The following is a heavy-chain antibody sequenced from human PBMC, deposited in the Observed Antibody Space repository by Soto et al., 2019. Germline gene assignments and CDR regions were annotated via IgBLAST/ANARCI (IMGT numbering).Heavy chain of an antibody. CDR2: IYWDDDK. J-gene: IGHJ4*02. CDR1: GFSLSTSGVG. CDR3: AHTDLRYLGFDY. V-gene: IGHV2-5*02. D-gene: IGHD3-9*01. Sequence: QITLKESGPPLVKPTQTLTLTCTFSGFSLSTSGVGVGWIRQPPGKALERLALIYWDDDKRYSSSLKSRLTITMDTYKNQVVLTMTNRDPVDTAPYCCAHTDLRYLGFDYWGQGTLVTLSS.